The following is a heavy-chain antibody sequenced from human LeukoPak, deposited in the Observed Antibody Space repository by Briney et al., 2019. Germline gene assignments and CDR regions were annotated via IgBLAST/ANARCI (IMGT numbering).Heavy chain of an antibody. CDR1: GFTFSTFG. CDR3: ARGGSCSGGNCKYTRKEIDY. J-gene: IGHJ4*02. D-gene: IGHD2-15*01. Sequence: GGSLRLSCAASGFTFSTFGMSWVRQSPGKGLECVSSISGSGGSTYYADSVKGRFTISRDNAKNTLYLQMNSLRVEDTAIYYCARGGSCSGGNCKYTRKEIDYWGQGTLVTVSS. V-gene: IGHV3-23*01. CDR2: ISGSGGST.